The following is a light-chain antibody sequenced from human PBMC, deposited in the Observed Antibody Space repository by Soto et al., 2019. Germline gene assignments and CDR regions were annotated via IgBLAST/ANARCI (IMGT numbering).Light chain of an antibody. CDR2: KTS. CDR3: QHYKDYSWT. J-gene: IGKJ1*01. Sequence: DIHMTQSPSTLSAPGGDRVTITCRASQSISSWLAWYQQKPGKAPKLLIYKTSSLETGVPSRFSGSGSGTEFTLTISSLQPDDFATYYCQHYKDYSWTFGQGTKVEVK. V-gene: IGKV1-5*03. CDR1: QSISSW.